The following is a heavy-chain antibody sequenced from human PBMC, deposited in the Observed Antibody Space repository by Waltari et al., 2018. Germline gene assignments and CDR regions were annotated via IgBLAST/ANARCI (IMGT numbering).Heavy chain of an antibody. Sequence: QVQLVQSGAEVKKPGASVKVSCKASGYTFTGYYMHCVRHAPGQGLKWMGWINPNSGGTNYAQKFQGRVTMTRDTSISTAYMELSRLRSDDTAVYYCARGRQLWFGELLGTLDYWGQGTLVTVSS. V-gene: IGHV1-2*02. J-gene: IGHJ4*02. CDR3: ARGRQLWFGELLGTLDY. D-gene: IGHD3-10*01. CDR2: INPNSGGT. CDR1: GYTFTGYY.